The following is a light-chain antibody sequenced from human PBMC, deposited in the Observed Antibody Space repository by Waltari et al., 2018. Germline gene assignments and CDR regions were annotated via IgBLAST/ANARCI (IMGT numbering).Light chain of an antibody. V-gene: IGKV3-15*01. CDR2: GAS. Sequence: EILMTQSPATLSVSPGERATLSCRASQSVRSNLAWYQQKPGQAPRLLIYGASSRATGIPARFSGSGSGTEFTLTISSLQSEDFAVYYCQQHSNLITFGQGTRLEIK. CDR3: QQHSNLIT. CDR1: QSVRSN. J-gene: IGKJ5*01.